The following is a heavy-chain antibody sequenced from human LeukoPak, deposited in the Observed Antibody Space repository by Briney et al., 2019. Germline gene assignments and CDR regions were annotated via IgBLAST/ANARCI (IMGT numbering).Heavy chain of an antibody. CDR3: ARSSTSDAFDI. CDR1: GGSISSGDYY. J-gene: IGHJ3*02. Sequence: SQTLSLTCAVSGGSISSGDYYWSWIRQPPGKGLEWIGYIYYSGSTYYNPSLKSRVTISVDTSKNQFSLKLSSVTAADTAVYYCARSSTSDAFDIWGQGTMVTVSS. D-gene: IGHD2-2*01. CDR2: IYYSGST. V-gene: IGHV4-30-4*08.